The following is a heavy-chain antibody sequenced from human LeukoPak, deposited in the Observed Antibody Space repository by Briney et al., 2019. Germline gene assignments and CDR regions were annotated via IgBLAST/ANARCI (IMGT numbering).Heavy chain of an antibody. CDR2: ISGSGGST. V-gene: IGHV3-23*01. CDR1: GFTFDDYG. Sequence: PGGSLRLSCAASGFTFDDYGMSWVRQAPGKGLEWVSAISGSGGSTYYADSVKGRFTISRDNSKNTLYLQMNSLRAEDTAVYYCAKDAGDDYGDYYFDYWGQGTLVTVSS. J-gene: IGHJ4*02. D-gene: IGHD4-17*01. CDR3: AKDAGDDYGDYYFDY.